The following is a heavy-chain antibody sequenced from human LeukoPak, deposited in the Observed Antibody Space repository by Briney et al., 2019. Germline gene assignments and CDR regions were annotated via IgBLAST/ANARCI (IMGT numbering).Heavy chain of an antibody. V-gene: IGHV3-21*01. CDR3: ARSMVRGVSRGYYYGMDV. CDR1: GFTFSHYN. Sequence: PGGSLRLSCAASGFTFSHYNMNWVRQAPGKGLGWVSSISSSSSYKDYADSVKGRFTISRDNAKNSLYLQMNSLRAEDTAVYYCARSMVRGVSRGYYYGMDVWGQGTTVTVSS. CDR2: ISSSSSYK. J-gene: IGHJ6*02. D-gene: IGHD3-10*01.